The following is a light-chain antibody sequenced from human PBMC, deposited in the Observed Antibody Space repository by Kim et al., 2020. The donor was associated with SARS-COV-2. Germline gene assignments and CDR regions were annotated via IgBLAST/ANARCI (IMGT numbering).Light chain of an antibody. CDR1: SSDVGGYNY. V-gene: IGLV2-14*03. J-gene: IGLJ1*01. CDR2: DGS. Sequence: QSALTQPASVSGSTGQSITISCTGTSSDVGGYNYVSWYQQHPGKAPKLMIYDGSNRPSGVSNRFSGSKSGNTASLPISGLQAEDDADYYCRSYTGSSTPVVFGTGTQVTVL. CDR3: RSYTGSSTPVV.